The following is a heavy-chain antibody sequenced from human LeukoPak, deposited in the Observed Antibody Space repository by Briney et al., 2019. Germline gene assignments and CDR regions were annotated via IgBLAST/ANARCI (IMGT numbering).Heavy chain of an antibody. J-gene: IGHJ4*02. D-gene: IGHD4-11*01. V-gene: IGHV1-2*02. Sequence: GASVKVSCKASGYTFTGYYMHWVRQAPGQGLEWMGWINPNSGGTNYAQKFQGRVTMTRDTSISTAYMELSRLRSDDTAVYYCARDRRPYPITTALFDYWGQGTLVTVSS. CDR1: GYTFTGYY. CDR2: INPNSGGT. CDR3: ARDRRPYPITTALFDY.